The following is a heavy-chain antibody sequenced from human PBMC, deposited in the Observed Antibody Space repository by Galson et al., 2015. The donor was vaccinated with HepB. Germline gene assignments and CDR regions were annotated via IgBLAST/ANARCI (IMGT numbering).Heavy chain of an antibody. CDR2: ISAYNGNT. J-gene: IGHJ4*02. D-gene: IGHD3-3*01. CDR3: ARVSRYYDFWSGYYSSDY. Sequence: SVKVSCKASGYTFTSYGISWVRQAPGQGLEWMGWISAYNGNTNYAQKLQGRVTMTTDTSTSTAYMELRSLRSDDTAVYYCARVSRYYDFWSGYYSSDYWGQGTLVTVSS. CDR1: GYTFTSYG. V-gene: IGHV1-18*01.